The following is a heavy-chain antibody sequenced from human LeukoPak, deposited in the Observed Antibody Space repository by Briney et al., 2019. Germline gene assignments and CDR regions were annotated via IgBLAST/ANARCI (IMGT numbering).Heavy chain of an antibody. Sequence: GRSLRLSCAASGFTVSNNYMNWVRQAPGKGLEWVSVVYPGGSGASTYYADSVKGRFTISRDNSKDILYLQMNSLRADDTAVCYCARGDAMNVWGQGTTVTVSS. CDR1: GFTVSNNY. V-gene: IGHV3-53*01. CDR2: VYPGGSGAST. J-gene: IGHJ6*02. D-gene: IGHD3-10*01. CDR3: ARGDAMNV.